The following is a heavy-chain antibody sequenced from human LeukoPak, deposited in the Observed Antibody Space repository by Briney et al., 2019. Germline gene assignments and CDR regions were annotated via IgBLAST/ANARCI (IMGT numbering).Heavy chain of an antibody. Sequence: ASVKVSCKASGYSFVGYGITWVRQAPGQGLEWMRWFNPENGNTNYAQKVQGRVTMTADTSTSTSYMELRSLRSDDTAVYYCAREHSSSWDQFDYWGQGTLVTVSS. V-gene: IGHV1-18*01. D-gene: IGHD6-13*01. CDR3: AREHSSSWDQFDY. CDR2: FNPENGNT. J-gene: IGHJ4*02. CDR1: GYSFVGYG.